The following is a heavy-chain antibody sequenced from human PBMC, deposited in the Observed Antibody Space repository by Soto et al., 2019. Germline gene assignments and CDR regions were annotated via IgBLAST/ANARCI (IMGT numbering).Heavy chain of an antibody. CDR1: RSTFTSDA. CDR2: IISGNGNT. J-gene: IGHJ4*02. D-gene: IGHD6-25*01. Sequence: QVQLVQSGAEVKKPGASVKLSCKAPRSTFTSDALHWVRQAPGQRLEWMGWIISGNGNTKYSQRFQGRVTITRDTSASTAYMDLSSLRSEVTAVYYCASGRLQLPIFDNWGQGTLVTVSS. V-gene: IGHV1-3*01. CDR3: ASGRLQLPIFDN.